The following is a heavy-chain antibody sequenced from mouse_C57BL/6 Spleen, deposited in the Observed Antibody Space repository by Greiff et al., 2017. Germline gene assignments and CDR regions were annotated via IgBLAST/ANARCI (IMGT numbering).Heavy chain of an antibody. CDR2: ISSGSSTI. J-gene: IGHJ2*01. D-gene: IGHD2-1*01. V-gene: IGHV5-17*01. CDR1: GFTFSDYG. Sequence: EVKLVESGGGLVKPGGSLKLSCAASGFTFSDYGMHWVRQAPEKGLEWVAYISSGSSTIYYADTVKGRFTISRDNAKNTLFLQMTSLRSEDTAMYYCARHYYCNYVGYWGQGTTLTVSS. CDR3: ARHYYCNYVGY.